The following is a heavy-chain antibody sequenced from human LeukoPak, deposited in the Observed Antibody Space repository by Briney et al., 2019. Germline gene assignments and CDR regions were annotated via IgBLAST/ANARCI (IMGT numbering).Heavy chain of an antibody. V-gene: IGHV3-30*18. Sequence: GGSLRLSCTASGFTFRTYGMHWVRQAPGKGLEWVSVIFHDGINKYYADSVKGRFTISRDNANNTLYLQMNSLRAEDTAVYYCVKDRYGDIDYWGQGTLVTVSS. D-gene: IGHD4-17*01. CDR1: GFTFRTYG. CDR3: VKDRYGDIDY. CDR2: IFHDGINK. J-gene: IGHJ4*02.